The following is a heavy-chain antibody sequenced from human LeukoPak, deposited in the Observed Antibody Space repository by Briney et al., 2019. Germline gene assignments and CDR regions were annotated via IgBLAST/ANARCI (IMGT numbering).Heavy chain of an antibody. CDR1: GFTFSSYA. CDR2: IGVSGGTT. CDR3: AKRGSSSWFGGVDY. Sequence: PGGSLRLSCAASGFTFSSYAMSWVRQAPGKGLEWVPVIGVSGGTTHYADSVKGRFTISRDDSKNTLYLQMKSLRAEDTAVYYCAKRGSSSWFGGVDYWGQGTLVTVSS. J-gene: IGHJ4*02. V-gene: IGHV3-23*01. D-gene: IGHD2-2*01.